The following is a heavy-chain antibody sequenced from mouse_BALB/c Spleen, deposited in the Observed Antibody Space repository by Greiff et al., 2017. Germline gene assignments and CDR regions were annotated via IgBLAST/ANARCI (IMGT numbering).Heavy chain of an antibody. CDR2: ISSGSSTI. CDR3: ARSGLGRGYFDY. CDR1: GFTFSSFG. V-gene: IGHV5-17*02. J-gene: IGHJ2*01. Sequence: EVMLVESGGGLVQPGGSRKLSCAASGFTFSSFGMHWVRQAPEKGLEWVAYISSGSSTIYYADTVKGRFTISRDNPKNTLFLQMTSLRSEDTAMYYCARSGLGRGYFDYWGQGTTLTVSS. D-gene: IGHD4-1*01.